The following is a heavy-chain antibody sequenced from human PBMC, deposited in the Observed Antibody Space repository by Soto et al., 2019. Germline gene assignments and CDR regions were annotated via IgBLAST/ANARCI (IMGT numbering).Heavy chain of an antibody. CDR1: GFTFGSYA. J-gene: IGHJ6*02. D-gene: IGHD6-13*01. CDR2: ISGSGGTT. Sequence: EVQLLEAGGGLVQLGESLRLSCAASGFTFGSYAMSWVRQAPGRGLEWVSGISGSGGTTYYADSVKGRFTISRDNSRKTLYLQMNSLRGGDTAVYYCAKAPKGNYYYGLDVWGQGTTVTVSS. V-gene: IGHV3-23*01. CDR3: AKAPKGNYYYGLDV.